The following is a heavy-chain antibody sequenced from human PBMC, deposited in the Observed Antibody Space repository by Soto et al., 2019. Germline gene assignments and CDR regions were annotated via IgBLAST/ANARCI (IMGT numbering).Heavy chain of an antibody. CDR1: GGTFSSYA. D-gene: IGHD2-15*01. CDR3: AGGYCSGGSCYVVDRNPHFQH. J-gene: IGHJ1*01. Sequence: ASVKVSCKASGGTFSSYAISWVRQAPGQGLEWMGGIIPIFGTANYAQKFQGRVTITADESTSTAYMELSSLRSEDTAVYYCAGGYCSGGSCYVVDRNPHFQHWGQGTLVTVSS. V-gene: IGHV1-69*13. CDR2: IIPIFGTA.